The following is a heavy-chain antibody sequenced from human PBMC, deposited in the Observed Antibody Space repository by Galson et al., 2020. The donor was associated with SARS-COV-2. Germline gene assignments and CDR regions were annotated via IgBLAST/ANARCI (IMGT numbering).Heavy chain of an antibody. CDR3: ATLLPLFAEDY. J-gene: IGHJ4*02. Sequence: SETLSLTCTVSGGSISSSSYYWGWIRQPPGKGLEWIGSIFYTGSTSYNPSLKSRVTISVDTSKNQFSLKLTSVTAADTAVYYCATLLPLFAEDYWGQGTLVTVSS. D-gene: IGHD2-21*02. CDR1: GGSISSSSYY. CDR2: IFYTGST. V-gene: IGHV4-39*07.